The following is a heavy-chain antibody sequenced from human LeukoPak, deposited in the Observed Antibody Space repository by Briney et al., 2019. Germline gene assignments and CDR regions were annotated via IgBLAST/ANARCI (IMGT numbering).Heavy chain of an antibody. D-gene: IGHD6-19*01. Sequence: GGSLRLSCAASGFTFSSYGMSWVRQAPGKGLEWVSAISGSGVGTHYADSVKGRFTISRDNSKNTLYVQMHSLRAEDTAVYYCAKGGIAVAGTSYYYYMDVWGKGTTVTISS. CDR1: GFTFSSYG. J-gene: IGHJ6*03. CDR3: AKGGIAVAGTSYYYYMDV. CDR2: ISGSGVGT. V-gene: IGHV3-23*01.